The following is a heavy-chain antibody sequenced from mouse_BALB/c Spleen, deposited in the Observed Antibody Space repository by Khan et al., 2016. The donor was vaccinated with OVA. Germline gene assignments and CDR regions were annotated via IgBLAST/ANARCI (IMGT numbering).Heavy chain of an antibody. D-gene: IGHD3-1*01. J-gene: IGHJ3*01. CDR2: IYPGNSDT. V-gene: IGHV1-5*01. CDR1: GYIFTSYW. Sequence: EVQLQQSGTVLARPGASVKMSCKASGYIFTSYWMHWVKQRPGQGLEWIGAIYPGNSDTNYNQKLKGKAKLTAVTYTSTAYMELSSMTTEDAAVYYGTRGGYWFAYWGQGTLVTGSA. CDR3: TRGGYWFAY.